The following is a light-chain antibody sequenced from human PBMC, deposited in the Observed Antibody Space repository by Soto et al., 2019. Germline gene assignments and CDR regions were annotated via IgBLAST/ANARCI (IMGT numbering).Light chain of an antibody. CDR2: EVN. V-gene: IGLV2-14*01. J-gene: IGLJ3*02. CDR1: SSDVGGYNF. Sequence: QSALTQPASVSGSPGQSITISCTGTSSDVGGYNFVSWYQQHPGKAPRLMIFEVNNRPSGVSDRFSGSKSGNTASLTISGLQAEVEADYYCSSYTFSSTLIVFGGGTKLTVL. CDR3: SSYTFSSTLIV.